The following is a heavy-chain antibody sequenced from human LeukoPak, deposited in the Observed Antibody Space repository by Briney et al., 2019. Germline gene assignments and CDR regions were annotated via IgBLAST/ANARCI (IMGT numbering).Heavy chain of an antibody. Sequence: ESLSLTPALYRGSPCGSYSSCIREPPGKGLGWSGEINHGGSTNYNPSLKSRVTISVDTSKNQFSLKLSSVTAADTAVYYCARSSDTYYYYYMDVWGKGTTVTISS. CDR2: INHGGST. CDR1: RGSPCGSY. V-gene: IGHV4-34*01. CDR3: ARSSDTYYYYYMDV. J-gene: IGHJ6*03. D-gene: IGHD3-9*01.